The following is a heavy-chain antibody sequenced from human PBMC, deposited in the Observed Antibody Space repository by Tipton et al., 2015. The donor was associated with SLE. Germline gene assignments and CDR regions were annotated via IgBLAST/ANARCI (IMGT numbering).Heavy chain of an antibody. CDR1: GFTFSSYS. CDR3: AKDLGGYGLIYYGMDV. J-gene: IGHJ6*02. D-gene: IGHD6-25*01. CDR2: ISSSSSYI. V-gene: IGHV3-21*04. Sequence: GSLRLSCAASGFTFSSYSMNWVRQAPGKGLEWVSSISSSSSYIYYADSVKGRFTISRDNAKNSLYLQMNSLRAEDTALYYCAKDLGGYGLIYYGMDVWGQGTTVTVSS.